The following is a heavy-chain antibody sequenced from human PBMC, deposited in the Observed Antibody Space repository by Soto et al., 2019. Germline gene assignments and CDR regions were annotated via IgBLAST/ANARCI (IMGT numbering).Heavy chain of an antibody. V-gene: IGHV1-18*01. D-gene: IGHD5-12*01. CDR2: ISAYNDNT. CDR3: ARDLRGYSGYDPCDY. Sequence: QVQLVQSGAEVKKPGASVKVSCKASGYTFTTYSITWVRQAPGQGLEWMGWISAYNDNTNYVQKLQGRVTMTTDTSTSTAYMELRSLRSDDTAVYYCARDLRGYSGYDPCDYWGQGTLVTVSS. J-gene: IGHJ4*02. CDR1: GYTFTTYS.